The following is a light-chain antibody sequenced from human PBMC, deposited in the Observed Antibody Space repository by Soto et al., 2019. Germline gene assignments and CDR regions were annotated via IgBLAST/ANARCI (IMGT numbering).Light chain of an antibody. CDR3: QQYGSSGT. J-gene: IGKJ1*01. CDR2: AAS. CDR1: QSISNY. V-gene: IGKV1-39*01. Sequence: DIQMTQSPSSLSASVGDRVSITCRASQSISNYLNWYQQKPGKAPKVLIYAASSLQSGVPSRFSGGGSGTDFTLTISSLQPEDFAVYYCQQYGSSGTFGQGTKVEIK.